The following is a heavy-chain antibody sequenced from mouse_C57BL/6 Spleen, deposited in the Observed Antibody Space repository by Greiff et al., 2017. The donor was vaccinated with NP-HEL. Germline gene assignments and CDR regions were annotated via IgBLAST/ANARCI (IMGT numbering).Heavy chain of an antibody. CDR2: IYIGNGYT. Sequence: DVKLVESGAELVRPGSSVKMSCKTSGYTFTSYGINWVKQRPGQGLEWIGYIYIGNGYTVYNEKFKGKATLTSDTSSSTAYMQLSSLTSEDSAIYFCARTVVAYYFDYWGQGTTLTVSS. V-gene: IGHV1-58*01. CDR1: GYTFTSYG. D-gene: IGHD1-1*01. CDR3: ARTVVAYYFDY. J-gene: IGHJ2*01.